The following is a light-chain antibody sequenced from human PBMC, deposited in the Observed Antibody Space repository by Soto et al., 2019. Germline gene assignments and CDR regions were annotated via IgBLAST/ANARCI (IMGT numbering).Light chain of an antibody. CDR1: QDIRSA. CDR3: LLDFSYFWA. CDR2: AAS. V-gene: IGKV1-6*01. Sequence: IQLTQSPSSLSASVGDRVTITCRASQDIRSALGWYQQKPGKVPKLLIYAASTLQSGVPSRFSGSRSGTEFTLTISSLQPEDFATYYCLLDFSYFWAFGQGTQVDIK. J-gene: IGKJ1*01.